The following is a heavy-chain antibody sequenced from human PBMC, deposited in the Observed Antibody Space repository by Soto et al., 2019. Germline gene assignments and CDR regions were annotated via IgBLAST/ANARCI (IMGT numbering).Heavy chain of an antibody. CDR3: ATSTTSGYSSGYDI. Sequence: GESLKISCKGSGYRFTSYWIVWVRQMPGKGLEWMGVIFPGDSDSRYSPSFQGQVSISADKSSSIAYLQWRSLKASDSAMYYCATSTTSGYSSGYDIWGQGTMVTVSS. CDR1: GYRFTSYW. J-gene: IGHJ3*02. V-gene: IGHV5-51*01. D-gene: IGHD3-22*01. CDR2: IFPGDSDS.